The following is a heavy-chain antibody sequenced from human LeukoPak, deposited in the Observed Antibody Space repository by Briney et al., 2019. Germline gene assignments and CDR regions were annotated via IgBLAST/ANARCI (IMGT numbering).Heavy chain of an antibody. CDR3: ARRGGGYNFHY. V-gene: IGHV1-2*02. J-gene: IGHJ4*02. CDR1: GYTFTDYY. D-gene: IGHD5-24*01. Sequence: ASVKVSCKASGYTFTDYYLHWVRQAPGQGLEWMGWITTHSGGTNYAQKFQGRVTMTRDTSISTAYMELSRLTSDDTAVYYCARRGGGYNFHYWGQGTLVTVSS. CDR2: ITTHSGGT.